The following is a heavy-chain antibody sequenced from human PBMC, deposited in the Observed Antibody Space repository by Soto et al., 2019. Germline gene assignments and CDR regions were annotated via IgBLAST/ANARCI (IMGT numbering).Heavy chain of an antibody. Sequence: GESLKISCKGSGCNFAGYWIAWVRQMPGKGLELMGIIYPSDSDTRYRPSFQGQVTISADKSISSAYLQWSSLRASDTAMYYCARDDGTAVTSTGYFDYWGQGTPVTVSS. V-gene: IGHV5-51*01. CDR2: IYPSDSDT. J-gene: IGHJ4*02. CDR1: GCNFAGYW. CDR3: ARDDGTAVTSTGYFDY. D-gene: IGHD6-19*01.